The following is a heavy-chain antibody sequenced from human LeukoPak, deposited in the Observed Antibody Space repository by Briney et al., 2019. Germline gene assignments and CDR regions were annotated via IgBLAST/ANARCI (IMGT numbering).Heavy chain of an antibody. Sequence: VASVKVSCKASGGTFSSYAISWVRQAPGQGLEWMGGIIPIFGTANYAQKFQGRVTITADKSTSTAYMELSSLRSEDTAVYYCARVPYYYGDYSQAFDMWGQGTMVTVSS. J-gene: IGHJ3*02. CDR2: IIPIFGTA. CDR3: ARVPYYYGDYSQAFDM. D-gene: IGHD4-17*01. CDR1: GGTFSSYA. V-gene: IGHV1-69*06.